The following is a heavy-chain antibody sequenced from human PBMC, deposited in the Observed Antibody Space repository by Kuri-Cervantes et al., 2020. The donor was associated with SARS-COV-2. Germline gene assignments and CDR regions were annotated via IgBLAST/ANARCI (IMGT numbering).Heavy chain of an antibody. J-gene: IGHJ3*02. V-gene: IGHV3-48*04. CDR3: ARVSSSSSPAFDI. Sequence: GGSLRLSCAASGFTFSSYAMSWVRQAPGKGLEWVSGISWNSGSIYYADSVKGRFTISRDNAKNSLYLQMNSLRAEDTAVYYCARVSSSSSPAFDIWGQGTMVTVSS. CDR2: ISWNSGSI. D-gene: IGHD6-6*01. CDR1: GFTFSSYA.